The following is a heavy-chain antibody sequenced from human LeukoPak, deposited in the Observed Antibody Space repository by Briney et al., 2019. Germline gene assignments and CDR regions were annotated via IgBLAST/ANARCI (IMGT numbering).Heavy chain of an antibody. CDR3: ARGMIRGALWCVDF. Sequence: GGSLRLSCAASGFAFSSHSMHWIGHAPGKGLEGVSSISSSGSYKYYADSLKGRSTISRDNADNSVFLQLNSLTVEDTAVYYCARGMIRGALWCVDFWGLGSLVTVSS. CDR2: ISSSGSYK. D-gene: IGHD4/OR15-4a*01. V-gene: IGHV3-21*01. J-gene: IGHJ4*02. CDR1: GFAFSSHS.